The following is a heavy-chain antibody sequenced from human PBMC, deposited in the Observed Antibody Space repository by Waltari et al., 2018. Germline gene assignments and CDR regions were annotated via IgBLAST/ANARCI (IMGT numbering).Heavy chain of an antibody. Sequence: QVQLVQSGAEMKKRGASVKVSCEASGYTFTGYFIHWVRQAPGQGLEWMWRINPDSGGTNDAQKFQGRVTLTRDKSINTAYMDLSRLTSDDTGMYYCATWRENAFDVWGQGTMVTVST. CDR3: ATWRENAFDV. CDR1: GYTFTGYF. CDR2: INPDSGGT. V-gene: IGHV1-2*05. J-gene: IGHJ3*01. D-gene: IGHD1-1*01.